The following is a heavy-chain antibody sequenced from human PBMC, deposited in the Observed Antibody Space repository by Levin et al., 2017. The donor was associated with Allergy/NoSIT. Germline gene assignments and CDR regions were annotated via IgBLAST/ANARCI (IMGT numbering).Heavy chain of an antibody. CDR3: ARTLYSSKWYGVSDI. CDR2: IWYDGSQK. CDR1: GFIFSNYG. J-gene: IGHJ3*02. V-gene: IGHV3-33*01. D-gene: IGHD6-13*01. Sequence: PGGSLRLSCAASGFIFSNYGMHWVRQAPGKGLEWVAVIWYDGSQKYYADSVKGRFTISRDNSKSTLYLQMSSLRAGDTAVYYCARTLYSSKWYGVSDIWGPGTMVTVSS.